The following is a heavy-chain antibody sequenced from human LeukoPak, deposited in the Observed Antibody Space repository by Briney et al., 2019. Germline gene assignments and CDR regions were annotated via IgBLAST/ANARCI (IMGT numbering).Heavy chain of an antibody. CDR1: GGSISSSSYY. CDR2: IYYSGST. J-gene: IGHJ6*03. Sequence: PSVTLSLTCTVSGGSISSSSYYWGWIRQPPGKGLEWIGSIYYSGSTYYNPSLKSRVTISVDTSKNQFSLKLSSVTAADTAVYYCARQISGGVAGWYYYYMDVWGKGTTVTISS. D-gene: IGHD3-3*01. V-gene: IGHV4-39*01. CDR3: ARQISGGVAGWYYYYMDV.